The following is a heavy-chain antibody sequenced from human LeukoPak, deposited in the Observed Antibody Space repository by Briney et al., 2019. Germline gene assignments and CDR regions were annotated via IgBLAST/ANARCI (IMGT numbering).Heavy chain of an antibody. Sequence: SQTLSLTCAISGDSVSSNTAAWHWIRQSPSRGLEWLGRTYYRSKWYNDYAVSVKSRITINPDTSKNQFSLQLNSVTPEDTAVYXCAXXXXXXLXHYXYFDLWGRGTLVTVSS. V-gene: IGHV6-1*01. J-gene: IGHJ2*01. CDR1: GDSVSSNTAA. CDR2: TYYRSKWYN. CDR3: AXXXXXXLXHYXYFDL.